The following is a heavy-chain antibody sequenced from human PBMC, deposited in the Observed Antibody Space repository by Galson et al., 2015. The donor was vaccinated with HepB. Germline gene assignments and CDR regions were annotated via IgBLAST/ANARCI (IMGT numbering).Heavy chain of an antibody. CDR2: ISYDGSNK. D-gene: IGHD2-2*02. Sequence: SLRLSCAASGFTFSSYGMHWVRQAPGKGLEWVAVISYDGSNKYYADSVKGRFTISRDNSKNTLYLQMNSLRAEDTAVYYCAKIGYCSSTSCYRGAFDIWGQGTMVTVSS. J-gene: IGHJ3*02. CDR1: GFTFSSYG. V-gene: IGHV3-30*18. CDR3: AKIGYCSSTSCYRGAFDI.